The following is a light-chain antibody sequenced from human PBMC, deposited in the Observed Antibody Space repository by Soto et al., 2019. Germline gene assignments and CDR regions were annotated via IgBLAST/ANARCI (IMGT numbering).Light chain of an antibody. CDR1: QSISSW. CDR2: DAS. J-gene: IGKJ5*01. CDR3: QQSYSSIT. V-gene: IGKV1-5*01. Sequence: DIQMTQSLSTLSASIGDRVTITCRASQSISSWLVWYQQKPGKAPKLLIYDASSLESGVPSTFSGGGSGTDFTLTISSLQPEDFATYYCQQSYSSITFGQGTLLEI.